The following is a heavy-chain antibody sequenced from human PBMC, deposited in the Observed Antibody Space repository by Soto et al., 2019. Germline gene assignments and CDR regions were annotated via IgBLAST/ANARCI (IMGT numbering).Heavy chain of an antibody. CDR1: GFTFSNCA. CDR2: ISGSGGST. V-gene: IGHV3-23*01. D-gene: IGHD2-15*01. J-gene: IGHJ4*02. Sequence: PGGSLRLSCAASGFTFSNCAMSWVRQAPGKGLEWVSAISGSGGSTYYADSVKGRFTISRDNSKNTLYLQMNSLRAEDTAVYYCAKVAPVEVVAAIFDYWGQGTLVTVSS. CDR3: AKVAPVEVVAAIFDY.